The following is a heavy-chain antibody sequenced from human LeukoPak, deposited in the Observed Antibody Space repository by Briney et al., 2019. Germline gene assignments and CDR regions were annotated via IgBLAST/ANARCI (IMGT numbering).Heavy chain of an antibody. J-gene: IGHJ6*03. Sequence: PGGSLRLSCVAWGFTFEHFGMSWVRQSPGKGLEWVSGINWNGVSIGYADSVKGRFTISRDNAKNSLYLQMKSLRAEDTAFYYCARTGLGHCSGTSCYSGYYYYYTDVWGKGTTVTVS. CDR1: GFTFEHFG. D-gene: IGHD2-2*01. V-gene: IGHV3-20*04. CDR2: INWNGVSI. CDR3: ARTGLGHCSGTSCYSGYYYYYTDV.